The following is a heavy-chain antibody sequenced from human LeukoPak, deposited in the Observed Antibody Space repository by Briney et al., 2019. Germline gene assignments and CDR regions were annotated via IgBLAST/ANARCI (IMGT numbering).Heavy chain of an antibody. J-gene: IGHJ4*02. D-gene: IGHD3-22*01. Sequence: SQTLSLTCAISGDSVSSNSAGWSWIRQSPSRGLEWLGRTYYRSKWYIDYAVSVKSRITINPDTSKNQFSLQLNSVTPEDTAVYYCARGRYDSRIFDYWGQGTLVTVSS. V-gene: IGHV6-1*01. CDR2: TYYRSKWYI. CDR3: ARGRYDSRIFDY. CDR1: GDSVSSNSAG.